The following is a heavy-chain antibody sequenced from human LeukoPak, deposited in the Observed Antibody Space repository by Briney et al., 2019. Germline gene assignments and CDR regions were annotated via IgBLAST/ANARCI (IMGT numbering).Heavy chain of an antibody. J-gene: IGHJ1*01. CDR3: ARDQIASSGWYAECFQH. CDR1: GYTFTSYY. D-gene: IGHD6-19*01. CDR2: INPSCGSS. Sequence: ASVKVSCKASGYTFTSYYMHWVRQAPGQGLEWMGIINPSCGSSSYAQKFQGRVTMTSDTPTSTVYMELSSLRSEDTAVYYCARDQIASSGWYAECFQHWGQGTLVTVSS. V-gene: IGHV1-46*01.